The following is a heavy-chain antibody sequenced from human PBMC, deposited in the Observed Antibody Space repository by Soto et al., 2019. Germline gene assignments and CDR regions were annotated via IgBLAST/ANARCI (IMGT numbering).Heavy chain of an antibody. CDR1: GFTFSSYW. Sequence: VQLVESGGGLVQPGGSLRLSCAASGFTFSSYWMSWVRQAPGKGLEWVANIKQDGSEKYYVDSVKGRFTISRDNAKNSLYLQMNSLRAEDTAVYYCARAMVYAISWFDPWGQGTLVTVSS. CDR3: ARAMVYAISWFDP. CDR2: IKQDGSEK. D-gene: IGHD2-8*01. J-gene: IGHJ5*02. V-gene: IGHV3-7*01.